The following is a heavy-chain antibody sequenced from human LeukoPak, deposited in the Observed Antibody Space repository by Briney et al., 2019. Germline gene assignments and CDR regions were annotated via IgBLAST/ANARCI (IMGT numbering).Heavy chain of an antibody. Sequence: GGSLRLSCAASGFTFSRYSMNWVRQAPGKGLEWVSSISSSSSYIYYADSVKGRFTISRDNARNSLYLQMNSLRAEDTAVYYCARDPATLGLSLDYWGQGTLVTVSS. CDR1: GFTFSRYS. CDR3: ARDPATLGLSLDY. V-gene: IGHV3-21*01. J-gene: IGHJ4*02. CDR2: ISSSSSYI. D-gene: IGHD3-22*01.